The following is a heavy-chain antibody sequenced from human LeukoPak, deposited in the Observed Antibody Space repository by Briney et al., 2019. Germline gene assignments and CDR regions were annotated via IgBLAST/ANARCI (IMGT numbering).Heavy chain of an antibody. V-gene: IGHV6-1*01. D-gene: IGHD4-23*01. J-gene: IGHJ6*03. CDR2: TYYMSKWYN. CDR3: ARGMVKINYYMDV. Sequence: SQTLSLTCAISVDSVSRNRAAWNWIRQSPSRGLDWLGRTYYMSKWYNDYTVSMRSRITINPDTSKNTFSLHLNSVPPEDTAVYCCARGMVKINYYMDVWGKGTTVTVSS. CDR1: VDSVSRNRAA.